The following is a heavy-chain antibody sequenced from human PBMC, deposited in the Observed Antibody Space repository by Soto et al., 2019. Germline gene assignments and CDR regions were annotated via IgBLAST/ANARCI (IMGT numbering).Heavy chain of an antibody. CDR3: ARAPGVRGVISDY. D-gene: IGHD3-10*01. J-gene: IGHJ4*02. Sequence: GGSLRLSCAASGFTFSSYAMHWVRQAPGKGLEYVSAISSNGGSTYYANSVKGRFTISRDNSKNTLYLQMGSLRAEDMAVYYCARAPGVRGVISDYWGQGTLVTVSS. CDR2: ISSNGGST. V-gene: IGHV3-64*01. CDR1: GFTFSSYA.